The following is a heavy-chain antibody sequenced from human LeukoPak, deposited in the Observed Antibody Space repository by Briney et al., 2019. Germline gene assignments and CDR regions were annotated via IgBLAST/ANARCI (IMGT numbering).Heavy chain of an antibody. V-gene: IGHV1-18*01. J-gene: IGHJ4*02. CDR3: ARSKQATVTTDY. D-gene: IGHD4-17*01. Sequence: GASVKVSCKASGYTFTSYGISWVRQAPGQGLEWMGWISAYNGNTNYAQKFQGRVTMTRDTSISTAYMELSRLRSDDTAVYYCARSKQATVTTDYWGQGTLVTVSS. CDR2: ISAYNGNT. CDR1: GYTFTSYG.